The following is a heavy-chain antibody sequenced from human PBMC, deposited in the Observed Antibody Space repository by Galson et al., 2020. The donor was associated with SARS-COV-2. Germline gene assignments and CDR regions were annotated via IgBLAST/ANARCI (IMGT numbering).Heavy chain of an antibody. CDR3: ARALHIVEVTFIRGYYMDV. CDR2: ITSSSSYI. D-gene: IGHD2-21*02. CDR1: GFTFSTYS. V-gene: IGHV3-21*01. Sequence: GESLKISCAASGFTFSTYSMNWVRQAPGKGLEWVSSITSSSSYIHYADSVKGRFTISRDNAKNSLYLQINSLRAEDTAVYYCARALHIVEVTFIRGYYMDVWGKGTTVTISS. J-gene: IGHJ6*03.